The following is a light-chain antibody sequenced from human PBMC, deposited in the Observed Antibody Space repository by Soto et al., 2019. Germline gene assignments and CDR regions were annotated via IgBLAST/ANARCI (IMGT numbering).Light chain of an antibody. J-gene: IGLJ2*01. V-gene: IGLV2-23*01. CDR1: SSDVGSYNL. CDR3: CSYAGSSPSVV. CDR2: EDT. Sequence: QSALTQPASVSGSPGQSITISCTGTSSDVGSYNLVSWYQQHPGRAPKLMIYEDTKRPSGVSNRFSGSKSGNTASLTISGLQAEDEADYYCCSYAGSSPSVVFGGGTKLTVL.